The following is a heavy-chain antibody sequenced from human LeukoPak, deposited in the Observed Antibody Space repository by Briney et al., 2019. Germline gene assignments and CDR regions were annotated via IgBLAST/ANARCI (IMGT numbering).Heavy chain of an antibody. CDR2: IIPIFGTA. J-gene: IGHJ4*02. D-gene: IGHD2-21*02. V-gene: IGHV1-69*13. CDR3: ARDCGGDCPVDY. Sequence: ASVKVSCKASGGTFSSYAISWVRQAPGQGLEWMGGIIPIFGTANYAQKFQGRVTITADESTSIAYMELSSLRSEDTAVYYCARDCGGDCPVDYWGQGTLVTVSS. CDR1: GGTFSSYA.